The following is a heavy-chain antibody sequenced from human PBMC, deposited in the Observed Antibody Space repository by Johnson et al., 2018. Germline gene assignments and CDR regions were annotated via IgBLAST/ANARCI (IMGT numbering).Heavy chain of an antibody. D-gene: IGHD5-24*01. CDR2: IVPNLSMP. Sequence: QVQLVESGAEVKKPGSSVKVSCKASGVTFTSYTISWVRQAPGQGLEWMGRIVPNLSMPNYSQNFRGRVTITADKSTNTASMELRSLRSEETAIYYCATDRQGYNWGQFYYWGQGTLVTVSS. CDR1: GVTFTSYT. V-gene: IGHV1-69*02. J-gene: IGHJ4*02. CDR3: ATDRQGYNWGQFYY.